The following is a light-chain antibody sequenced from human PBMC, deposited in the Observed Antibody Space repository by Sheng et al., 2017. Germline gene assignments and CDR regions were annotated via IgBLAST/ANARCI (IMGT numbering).Light chain of an antibody. V-gene: IGKV1-33*01. CDR2: DAS. CDR1: QDISNY. Sequence: DIQMTQSPSSLSASVGDRVTITCQASQDISNYLNWYQQKPGKAPKLLIYDASNLETGVPSRFSGSGSGTDFTFTISSLQPEDIATYYCQQTYTFPYTFGQGTKLDMK. CDR3: QQTYTFPYT. J-gene: IGKJ2*01.